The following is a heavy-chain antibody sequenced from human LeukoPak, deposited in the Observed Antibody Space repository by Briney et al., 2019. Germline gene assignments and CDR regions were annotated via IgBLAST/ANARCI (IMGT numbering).Heavy chain of an antibody. CDR1: GFTLSSYW. V-gene: IGHV3-74*01. CDR3: ARVPYGLDAFDI. J-gene: IGHJ3*02. Sequence: PGGSLLLSCASSGFTLSSYWMHWVRQAPGKGVGWGSSINSDGSSTNYADSVKGRFTISRDNDKNTLYLQMNSLRAEDTAVYYCARVPYGLDAFDIWGQGTMVTVSS. D-gene: IGHD4-17*01. CDR2: INSDGSST.